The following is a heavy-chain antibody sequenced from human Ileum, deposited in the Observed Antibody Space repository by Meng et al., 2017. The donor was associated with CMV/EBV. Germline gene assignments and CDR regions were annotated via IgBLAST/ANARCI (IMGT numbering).Heavy chain of an antibody. Sequence: AVDSISNSGRWWDWIRKPREEGLEWIRSIYFSGSSFYNPTLKSRVTISVDKSKNQFFLKVTSVTAADTAVYYCTRDLAGTYRWFDPWGQGALVTVSS. CDR2: IYFSGSS. CDR1: VDSISNSGRW. CDR3: TRDLAGTYRWFDP. J-gene: IGHJ5*02. D-gene: IGHD3-10*01. V-gene: IGHV4-39*07.